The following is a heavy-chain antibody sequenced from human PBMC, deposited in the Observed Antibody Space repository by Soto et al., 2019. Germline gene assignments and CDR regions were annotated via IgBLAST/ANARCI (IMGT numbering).Heavy chain of an antibody. V-gene: IGHV3-30-3*01. J-gene: IGHJ6*02. CDR2: VSFNEYKK. Sequence: VQLLESGGGVVQPGRSLRLSCAGSGFTFSTFALHWVRQAPGKGLEWVAVVSFNEYKKDYADSVQGRFSISKHNSKNALSPHMNNLRPEDPAVYRCARDSLGDYLPAYGMEVWGPGTTVIVSS. CDR3: ARDSLGDYLPAYGMEV. D-gene: IGHD4-17*01. CDR1: GFTFSTFA.